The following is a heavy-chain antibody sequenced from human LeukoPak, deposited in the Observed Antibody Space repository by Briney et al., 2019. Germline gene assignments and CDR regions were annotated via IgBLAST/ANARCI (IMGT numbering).Heavy chain of an antibody. Sequence: AGSLTLSCAASGFTFSTYWMSWVRQAPGKGLEWVASINQDGSQKRYGDSVQGRITISRDNTKNSLFLQMNSLRAEDTAVYYCARLKDDVTKLDYWGQGTLVTVSS. V-gene: IGHV3-7*01. J-gene: IGHJ4*02. CDR2: INQDGSQK. CDR3: ARLKDDVTKLDY. D-gene: IGHD2-8*01. CDR1: GFTFSTYW.